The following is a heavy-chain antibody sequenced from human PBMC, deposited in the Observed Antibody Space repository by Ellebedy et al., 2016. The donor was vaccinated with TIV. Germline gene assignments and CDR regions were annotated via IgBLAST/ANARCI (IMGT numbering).Heavy chain of an antibody. V-gene: IGHV3-7*03. CDR1: GFTFSSYW. Sequence: PGGSLRLSCAASGFTFSSYWMSWVRQAPGKGLEWVANIKQDGSEKYYVDSVKGRFTISSDNAKNSLYLQMNSLKAEDTAVYYCARVRSSSLRNVPNWFDPWGQGTLVTVSS. CDR2: IKQDGSEK. CDR3: ARVRSSSLRNVPNWFDP. J-gene: IGHJ5*02. D-gene: IGHD6-13*01.